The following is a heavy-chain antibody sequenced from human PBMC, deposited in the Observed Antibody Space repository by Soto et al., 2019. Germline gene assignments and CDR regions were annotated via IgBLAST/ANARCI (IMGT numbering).Heavy chain of an antibody. D-gene: IGHD3-22*01. CDR3: ARHKSYYYDSSGYGDY. V-gene: IGHV5-51*01. CDR2: IYPGDSDT. J-gene: IGHJ4*02. CDR1: GYSFTSYW. Sequence: PGESLKISCKGSGYSFTSYWIGWVRQMPGKGLEWMGIIYPGDSDTRYSPSFQGQVTISADKSISTAYLQWSSLKASDTAMYYCARHKSYYYDSSGYGDYWGQGTLVTVS.